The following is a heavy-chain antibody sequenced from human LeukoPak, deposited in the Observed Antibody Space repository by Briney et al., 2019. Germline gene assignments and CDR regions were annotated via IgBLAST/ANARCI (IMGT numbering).Heavy chain of an antibody. Sequence: ASVKVSCKASGYTFTVYYMHWLRQAPGQGLEWMGWINPTGGTTYAQKFQDRVTMTRDTSINTAYMGLSGLRSDDTAVYYCARDLGWSSSHWGQGTLVTVSS. CDR2: INPTGGT. D-gene: IGHD6-6*01. CDR1: GYTFTVYY. V-gene: IGHV1-2*02. J-gene: IGHJ4*02. CDR3: ARDLGWSSSH.